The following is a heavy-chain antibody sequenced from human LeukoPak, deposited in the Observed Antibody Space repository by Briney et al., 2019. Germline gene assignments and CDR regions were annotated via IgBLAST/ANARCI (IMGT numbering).Heavy chain of an antibody. J-gene: IGHJ4*02. CDR2: IYTSGST. CDR3: ARENSGSYREFDY. D-gene: IGHD1-26*01. Sequence: SETLSLTCTVSGGSISSYYWSWIRQPAGKGLEWIGRIYTSGSTNYNASLKSRVSMSLDKSKNQFSLKLSSVTAADTAVFYCARENSGSYREFDYWGQGTLVSVSS. CDR1: GGSISSYY. V-gene: IGHV4-4*07.